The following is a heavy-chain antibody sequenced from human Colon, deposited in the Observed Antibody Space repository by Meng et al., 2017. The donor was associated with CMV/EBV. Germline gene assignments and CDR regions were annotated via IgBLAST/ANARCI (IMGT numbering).Heavy chain of an antibody. J-gene: IGHJ4*02. V-gene: IGHV4-30-4*08. CDR2: IYNTGNT. CDR1: GASISGGDVY. D-gene: IGHD6-25*01. CDR3: ARDASAGFWD. Sequence: LSLSCTVSGASISGGDVYWNWLRQSPGKGLEWIGNIYNTGNTFYTPSLKSRVVISLDTSTNQFSLELASATAADTAMYYCARDASAGFWDWGRGILVTVSS.